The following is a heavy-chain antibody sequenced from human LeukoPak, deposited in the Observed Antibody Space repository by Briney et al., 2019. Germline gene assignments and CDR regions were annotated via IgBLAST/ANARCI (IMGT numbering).Heavy chain of an antibody. D-gene: IGHD1-26*01. CDR2: IISHGGST. CDR3: ARVMMGATKSNYNYYVMDV. CDR1: GFTFSSYT. Sequence: PGGSLRLSCAASGFTFSSYTMHWVRQAPGKGLEYVAAIISHGGSTYYANSVQGRFTISRDNSKNTLYLRMGSLRAEDKAVYYCARVMMGATKSNYNYYVMDVWGQGTTVTVSS. J-gene: IGHJ6*02. V-gene: IGHV3-64*01.